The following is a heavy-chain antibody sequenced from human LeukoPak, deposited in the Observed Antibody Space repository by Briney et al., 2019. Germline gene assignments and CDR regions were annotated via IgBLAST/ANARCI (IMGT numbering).Heavy chain of an antibody. Sequence: SVKVSCKASGYTFTDYYIHWVRQARGQRLEWIGWIVVGSGNTNYAQKFQERVTITRDMSTSTAYMELSSLRSEDTAVYYCAALGHCSSTSCYLNFDYWGQGTLVTVSS. CDR3: AALGHCSSTSCYLNFDY. D-gene: IGHD2-2*01. V-gene: IGHV1-58*02. J-gene: IGHJ4*02. CDR2: IVVGSGNT. CDR1: GYTFTDYY.